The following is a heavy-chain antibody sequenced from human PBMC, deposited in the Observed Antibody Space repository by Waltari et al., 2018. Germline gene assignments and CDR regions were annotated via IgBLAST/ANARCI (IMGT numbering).Heavy chain of an antibody. CDR1: GFTLGNYW. J-gene: IGHJ3*02. CDR2: IMTDGREE. CDR3: VRDQWFAFDI. V-gene: IGHV3-7*01. Sequence: EVQLVESGGGVVQPGGSLRLSCAASGFTLGNYWMSWVRQAPGKGPEWVANIMTDGREEYYVDSVRGRFTISRDNAKNSLYLQMNSLRPEDTAVYYCVRDQWFAFDIWGQGTMVTVSS. D-gene: IGHD3-22*01.